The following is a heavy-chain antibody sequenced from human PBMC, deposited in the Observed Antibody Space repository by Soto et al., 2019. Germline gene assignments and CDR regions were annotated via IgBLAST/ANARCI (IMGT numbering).Heavy chain of an antibody. CDR2: ISVSGDST. J-gene: IGHJ4*02. V-gene: IGHV3-23*01. CDR1: GFTFSSYA. D-gene: IGHD2-21*02. Sequence: EVQLLESGGGLVQPGGSLRLSCAASGFTFSSYAMSWVRQAPGKGLEWVSGISVSGDSTYYAGSVKGRFTISRDNSKSTLYLQMNSLRAEDTAVYYCAKIFRYGDPEYWGQGALVTVPS. CDR3: AKIFRYGDPEY.